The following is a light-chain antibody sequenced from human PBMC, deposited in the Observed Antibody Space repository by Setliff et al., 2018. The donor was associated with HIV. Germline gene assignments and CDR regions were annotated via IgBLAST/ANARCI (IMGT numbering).Light chain of an antibody. CDR1: SSYDY. V-gene: IGLV2-14*01. CDR2: GVT. CDR3: SSYTSTYTRV. Sequence: QSVLAQPASVSGSPGQSITISCTGTSSYDYVSWYQQHPGQAPRLMIYGVTNRPSGVSNRFSGSKSGSTASLTISGLQAEDEADYYCSSYTSTYTRVFGTGTKVTVL. J-gene: IGLJ1*01.